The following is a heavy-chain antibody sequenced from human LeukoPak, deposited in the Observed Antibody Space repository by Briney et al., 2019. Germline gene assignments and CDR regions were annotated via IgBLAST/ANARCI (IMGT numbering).Heavy chain of an antibody. CDR1: GFTFSSYA. CDR3: AGGNYGMDV. Sequence: GGSLRLSCAASGFTFSSYAMSWVRQAPGKGLEWVSTISGSGGNTYYADSVKGRFTISRDNSKNTLSLQMNSLRVEDTAVYYCAGGNYGMDVWSQGTTVTVSS. D-gene: IGHD1-26*01. J-gene: IGHJ6*02. CDR2: ISGSGGNT. V-gene: IGHV3-23*01.